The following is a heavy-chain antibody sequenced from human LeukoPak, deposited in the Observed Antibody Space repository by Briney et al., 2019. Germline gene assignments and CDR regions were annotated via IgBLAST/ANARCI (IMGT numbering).Heavy chain of an antibody. V-gene: IGHV4-4*07. CDR1: GGSISSYY. Sequence: SETLSLTCTVSGGSISSYYLSWIRQPAGKGLEWIGRIYTSGSTNYNPSLKSRVTMSVDTSKNQFSLKLSSVTAADTAVYYCARLKWEEDAFDIWGQGTMVTVSS. D-gene: IGHD1-26*01. CDR2: IYTSGST. J-gene: IGHJ3*02. CDR3: ARLKWEEDAFDI.